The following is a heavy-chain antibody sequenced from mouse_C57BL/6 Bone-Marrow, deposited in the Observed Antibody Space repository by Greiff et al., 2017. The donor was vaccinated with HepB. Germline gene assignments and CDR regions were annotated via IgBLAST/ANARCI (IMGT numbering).Heavy chain of an antibody. CDR1: GFTFSDYG. J-gene: IGHJ3*01. CDR3: ARPSTGAWFAC. V-gene: IGHV5-17*01. CDR2: ISSGSSTI. Sequence: EVQLVESGGGLVKPGGSLKLSCAASGFTFSDYGMHWVRQAPEKGLEWVAYISSGSSTIYYADTVKGRFTISRDNAKNTLFLQMTSLRSEDTAMYYCARPSTGAWFACWGQGTLVTVSA.